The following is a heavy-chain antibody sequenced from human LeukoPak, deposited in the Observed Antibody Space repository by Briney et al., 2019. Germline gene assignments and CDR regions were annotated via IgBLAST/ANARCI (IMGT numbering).Heavy chain of an antibody. CDR3: ARGGSSSSLLDY. Sequence: SETLSITCTVSGGSISRYHWSWIRQPPGKGLEWIGYIYYSGSTNYNPSLKSRVTISVDTSKNQFSLKLSSVTAADTAVYYCARGGSSSSLLDYWGQGTLVTVSS. CDR2: IYYSGST. J-gene: IGHJ4*02. V-gene: IGHV4-59*01. CDR1: GGSISRYH. D-gene: IGHD6-6*01.